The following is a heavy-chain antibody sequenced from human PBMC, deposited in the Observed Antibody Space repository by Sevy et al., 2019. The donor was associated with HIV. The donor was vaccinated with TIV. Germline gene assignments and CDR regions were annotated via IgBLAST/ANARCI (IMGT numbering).Heavy chain of an antibody. Sequence: GGSLRLSCAASGFTFSSYGMHWVRQAPGKGLEWVAVISYDGSNKYYADSVKGRFTISRENSKNTLYLQMNSLRAEDTAVYYCAKDHRWYDILTGYYYRYFDYWGQGTLVTVSS. V-gene: IGHV3-30*18. D-gene: IGHD3-9*01. J-gene: IGHJ4*02. CDR1: GFTFSSYG. CDR2: ISYDGSNK. CDR3: AKDHRWYDILTGYYYRYFDY.